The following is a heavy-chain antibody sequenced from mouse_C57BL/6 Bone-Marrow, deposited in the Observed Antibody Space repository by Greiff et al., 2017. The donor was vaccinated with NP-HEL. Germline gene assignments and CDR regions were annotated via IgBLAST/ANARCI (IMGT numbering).Heavy chain of an antibody. D-gene: IGHD1-1*01. CDR3: ARDRGITTVVDFDY. J-gene: IGHJ2*01. CDR1: GYSITSGYY. CDR2: ISYDGSN. V-gene: IGHV3-6*01. Sequence: EVKLMESGPGLVKPSQSLSLTCSVTGYSITSGYYWNWIRQFPGNKLEWMGYISYDGSNNYNPSLKNRISITRDTSKNQFFLKLNSVTTEDTATYYCARDRGITTVVDFDYWGQGTTLTVSS.